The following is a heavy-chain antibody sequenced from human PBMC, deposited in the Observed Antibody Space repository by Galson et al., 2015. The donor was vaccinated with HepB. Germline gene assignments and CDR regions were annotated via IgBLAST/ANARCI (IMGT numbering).Heavy chain of an antibody. V-gene: IGHV3-74*01. CDR1: GFTFSSYW. J-gene: IGHJ5*02. CDR2: INSDGSST. Sequence: SLRLSCAASGFTFSSYWMHWVRQAPGKGLVWVSRINSDGSSTSYADSVKGRFTISRDNAKNTLYLQMNSLRAEDTAVYYCARESRDHRRYDFWSGYYENWFDPWGQGTLVTVSS. D-gene: IGHD3-3*01. CDR3: ARESRDHRRYDFWSGYYENWFDP.